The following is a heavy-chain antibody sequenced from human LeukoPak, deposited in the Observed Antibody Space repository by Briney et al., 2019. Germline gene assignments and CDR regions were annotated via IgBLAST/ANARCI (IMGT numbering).Heavy chain of an antibody. CDR2: IKSKTDGGTT. J-gene: IGHJ4*02. V-gene: IGHV3-15*01. CDR3: TVGSYFDSSGYYLTRPG. CDR1: GFTFSKAW. Sequence: GGSLRLSCAASGFTFSKAWMSWVRQAPGKGLEWVGRIKSKTDGGTTDYTAPVKGRFTISRDDSKNTLYLQMNSLKTEDTAVYYCTVGSYFDSSGYYLTRPGWGQGTLVTVSS. D-gene: IGHD3-22*01.